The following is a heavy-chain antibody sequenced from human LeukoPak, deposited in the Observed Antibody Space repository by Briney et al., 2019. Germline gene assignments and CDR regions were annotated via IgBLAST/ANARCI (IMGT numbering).Heavy chain of an antibody. D-gene: IGHD4-11*01. CDR2: IIPIVGTA. Sequence: SVKVSCKASGYTFTSYAISWVRQAPGQGLEWMGGIIPIVGTANYAQKFQGRVTITADESTSTAYMELSSLRSEDTAVYYCARESTVTTHNWFDPWGQGTLVTVSS. CDR1: GYTFTSYA. V-gene: IGHV1-69*13. CDR3: ARESTVTTHNWFDP. J-gene: IGHJ5*02.